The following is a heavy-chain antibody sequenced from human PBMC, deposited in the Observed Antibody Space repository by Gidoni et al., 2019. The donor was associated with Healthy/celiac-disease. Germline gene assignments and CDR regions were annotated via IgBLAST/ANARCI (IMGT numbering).Heavy chain of an antibody. Sequence: QVQLQQWGAELLKPSETLSLTCAVYGGSFSGYYWSWIRQTPGKGLEWFVEINHSGSTNYNPSLKSRVTISVDTSKNQFSLKLSSVTAADTAVYYCARGGVPSSSWSARTKRTKMFDPWGQGTLVTVSS. CDR2: INHSGST. CDR1: GGSFSGYY. J-gene: IGHJ5*02. CDR3: ARGGVPSSSWSARTKRTKMFDP. D-gene: IGHD6-13*01. V-gene: IGHV4-34*01.